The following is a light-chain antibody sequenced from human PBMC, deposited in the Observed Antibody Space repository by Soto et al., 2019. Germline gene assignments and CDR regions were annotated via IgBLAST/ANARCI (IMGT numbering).Light chain of an antibody. V-gene: IGLV2-23*01. CDR1: SSDVGYYNL. CDR3: SSYADSRTWV. CDR2: EGS. J-gene: IGLJ3*02. Sequence: QSALTQPASVSGSPGQSITISCTGTSSDVGYYNLVSWYQQHPGKAPKLLICEGSRRPSGVSNRFSGSKSGNTASLTISGLQPEDEGDYYCSSYADSRTWVFGGGTQLTVL.